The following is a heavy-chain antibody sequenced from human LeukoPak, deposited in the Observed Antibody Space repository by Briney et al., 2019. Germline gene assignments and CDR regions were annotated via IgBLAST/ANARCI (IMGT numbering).Heavy chain of an antibody. D-gene: IGHD1-26*01. Sequence: SETLSLTCAVSGVSISSSNWWSWVRQPPGKGLEWIGEIYHSGTTNYNPSLKSRVTISVDKSKNQFSLKLSSVTAADTAVYYCARDTVGATFPGAFDIWGQGTMVTVSS. CDR2: IYHSGTT. CDR1: GVSISSSNW. J-gene: IGHJ3*02. CDR3: ARDTVGATFPGAFDI. V-gene: IGHV4-4*02.